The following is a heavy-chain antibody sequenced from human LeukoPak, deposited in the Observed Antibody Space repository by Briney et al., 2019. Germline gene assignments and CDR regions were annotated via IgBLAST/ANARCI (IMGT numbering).Heavy chain of an antibody. Sequence: PGASLRLSCAASGFTFSSYAMSWVRQAPGKGLEWVSAISGSGGSTYYADSVKGRFTISRDNSKNTLYLQMNGLRAEDTAVYYCAKDWNLRSKNGYYFDYWGQGTLVTVSS. V-gene: IGHV3-23*01. CDR3: AKDWNLRSKNGYYFDY. D-gene: IGHD4-17*01. J-gene: IGHJ4*02. CDR1: GFTFSSYA. CDR2: ISGSGGST.